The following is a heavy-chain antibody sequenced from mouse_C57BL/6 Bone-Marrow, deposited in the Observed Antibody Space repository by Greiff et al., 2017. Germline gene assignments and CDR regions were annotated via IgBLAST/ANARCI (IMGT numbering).Heavy chain of an antibody. V-gene: IGHV14-1*01. Sequence: VQLQQSGAELVRPGASVKLSCTASGFNIKDYYMHWVKQRPEQGLEWIGRIDPEDGDTEYAPKFQGKATMTADTSSNTAYLQLSSRTSEDTAVYYCTTDYSILWFAYWGQGTLVTVSA. J-gene: IGHJ3*01. CDR2: IDPEDGDT. CDR1: GFNIKDYY. CDR3: TTDYSILWFAY. D-gene: IGHD2-5*01.